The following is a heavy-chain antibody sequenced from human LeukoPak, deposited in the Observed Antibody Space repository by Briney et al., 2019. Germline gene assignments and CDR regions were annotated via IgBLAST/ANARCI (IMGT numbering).Heavy chain of an antibody. CDR1: GFTFSTYG. Sequence: GGSLRLSCSASGFTFSTYGMSWVRQSPGKGLEWVISISGSGGTTFYADSVKGRFTISRDNSKNMLYLQMTSLRAEDTAVYYCAKGTSTYSSGSFDYWGRGTLVTVSS. J-gene: IGHJ4*02. V-gene: IGHV3-23*01. CDR2: ISGSGGTT. CDR3: AKGTSTYSSGSFDY. D-gene: IGHD6-19*01.